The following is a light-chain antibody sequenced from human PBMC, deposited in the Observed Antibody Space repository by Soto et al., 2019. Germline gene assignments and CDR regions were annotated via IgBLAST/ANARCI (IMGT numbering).Light chain of an antibody. CDR3: QQYGSSPTT. J-gene: IGKJ5*01. V-gene: IGKV3-20*01. CDR2: GAS. Sequence: EIVMTHSPGTLSLSPVERATLSFRSSQSVSNNYLAWYQQKPGQAPRLXIYGASSRATGIPDRFSGSGSGTDFTLTISRLEPEDFAVYYCQQYGSSPTTFGQGTRLEIK. CDR1: QSVSNNY.